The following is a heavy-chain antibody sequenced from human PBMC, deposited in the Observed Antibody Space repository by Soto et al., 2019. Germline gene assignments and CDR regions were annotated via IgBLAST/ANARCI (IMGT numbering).Heavy chain of an antibody. J-gene: IGHJ3*01. CDR1: GFTFRSND. D-gene: IGHD3-22*01. V-gene: IGHV3-53*01. Sequence: EVQLVESGGGLIQPGGSLRLSCAASGFTFRSNDMNWVRQAPGKGLEWVSLIYNGGSTYYADSVKGRFTISRDNSKNTLYLQMSSLRAEDTAVYYCATRPLLPGAPWGQGTMVTVSS. CDR3: ATRPLLPGAP. CDR2: IYNGGST.